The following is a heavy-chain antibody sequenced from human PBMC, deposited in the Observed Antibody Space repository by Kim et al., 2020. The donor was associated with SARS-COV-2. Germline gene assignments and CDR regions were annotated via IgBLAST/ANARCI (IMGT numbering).Heavy chain of an antibody. D-gene: IGHD1-26*01. CDR2: ISGSGGST. J-gene: IGHJ1*01. Sequence: GGSLRLSCAASGFTFSSYAMSWVRQAPGKGLEWVSAISGSGGSTYYADSVKGRFTISRDNSKNTLYLQMNSLRAEDTAVYYCAKDPGGTYSAAEYFQHWGQGTLVTVSS. CDR3: AKDPGGTYSAAEYFQH. V-gene: IGHV3-23*01. CDR1: GFTFSSYA.